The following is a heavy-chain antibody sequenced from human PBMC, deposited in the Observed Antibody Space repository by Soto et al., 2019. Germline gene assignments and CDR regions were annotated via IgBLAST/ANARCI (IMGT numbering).Heavy chain of an antibody. CDR2: ISANNGDT. V-gene: IGHV1-18*01. D-gene: IGHD3-10*01. CDR1: GYTFTSHG. Sequence: QVQLVQSGAEVKKPGASLKVSCKASGYTFTSHGISWVRQAPGQGLEWMGWISANNGDTNYAQKFQGRVTVTTDTSTSTGYMELRSLRSEDTAVYYCASMVRGSNIDYYHYMDVWGKGTTVTVSS. CDR3: ASMVRGSNIDYYHYMDV. J-gene: IGHJ6*03.